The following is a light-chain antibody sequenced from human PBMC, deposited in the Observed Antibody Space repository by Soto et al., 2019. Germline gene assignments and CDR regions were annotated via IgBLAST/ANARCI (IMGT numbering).Light chain of an antibody. CDR3: QQYGSSPIT. Sequence: EIVLTQSPGTLSLSPGERATLSCRASQSVSSSYLAWYQQKPGQAPRLLIYDASSRATGIPDRFGGSGSGTDFTLTISRLEPEDFAVYYCQQYGSSPITFGQGTKLEIK. V-gene: IGKV3-20*01. CDR2: DAS. J-gene: IGKJ2*01. CDR1: QSVSSSY.